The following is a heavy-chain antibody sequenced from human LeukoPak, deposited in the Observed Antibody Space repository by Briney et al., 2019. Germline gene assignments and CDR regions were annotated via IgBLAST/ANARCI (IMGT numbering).Heavy chain of an antibody. J-gene: IGHJ4*02. V-gene: IGHV3-53*01. CDR3: ASDKGWGIAAPNFDY. CDR1: GFTVSGNY. D-gene: IGHD6-13*01. Sequence: GGSLRLSCAVSGFTVSGNYMSWIRQGPGKGLEWVSLIYSDDTTLYADSVKGRFTISRDISKNTLYFQMSSLRAEDTAVYYCASDKGWGIAAPNFDYWGQGTLVTVSS. CDR2: IYSDDTT.